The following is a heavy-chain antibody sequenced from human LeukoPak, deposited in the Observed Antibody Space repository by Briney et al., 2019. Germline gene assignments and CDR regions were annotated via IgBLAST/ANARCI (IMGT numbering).Heavy chain of an antibody. CDR3: TRDSGTYNWLDP. CDR2: MDKKFNGFVT. J-gene: IGHJ5*02. CDR1: GFTFSDSA. Sequence: GGSLRLSCAASGFTFSDSAIHWVRQASGKGLEWIGLMDKKFNGFVTAYAASVRGRFTISRDGSQNTAYLQMDSLKTEDTALYYCTRDSGTYNWLDPWGQGTLVTDSS. V-gene: IGHV3-73*01. D-gene: IGHD1-26*01.